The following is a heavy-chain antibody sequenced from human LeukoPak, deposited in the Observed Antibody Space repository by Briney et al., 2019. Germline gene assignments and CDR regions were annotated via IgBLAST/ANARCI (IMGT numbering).Heavy chain of an antibody. V-gene: IGHV4-31*03. CDR2: IYYSGST. CDR3: ARVAAATTNPRFDY. J-gene: IGHJ4*02. CDR1: GGSISNAAYY. Sequence: NPSETLSLTCTVSGGSISNAAYYWSWIRQHPGKGLEWIGYIYYSGSTYYNPSLKSRVTISVDTSKNQFSLELSSVTAADTAVYYCARVAAATTNPRFDYWGQGTLVTVSS. D-gene: IGHD5-24*01.